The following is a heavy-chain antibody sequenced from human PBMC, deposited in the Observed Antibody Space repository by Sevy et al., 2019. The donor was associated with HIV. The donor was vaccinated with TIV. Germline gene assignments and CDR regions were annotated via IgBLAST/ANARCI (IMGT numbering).Heavy chain of an antibody. V-gene: IGHV1-46*03. D-gene: IGHD2-21*01. Sequence: ASVKVSCKASGYTFTSYYMHWVRQAPGQGLEWMGIINPSGGSTSYAQKFQGRVTVTRDTSTSTVYMELSSLRSEDTAVYYCARAYCGGDCHGGDWFDPWGQGTLVTVSS. CDR3: ARAYCGGDCHGGDWFDP. J-gene: IGHJ5*02. CDR2: INPSGGST. CDR1: GYTFTSYY.